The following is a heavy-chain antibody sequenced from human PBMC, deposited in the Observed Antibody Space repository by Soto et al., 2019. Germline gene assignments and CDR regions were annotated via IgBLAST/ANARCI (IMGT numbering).Heavy chain of an antibody. CDR3: AHSDCSGIECYSRWFFGL. CDR2: IYWDDDK. D-gene: IGHD2-21*01. Sequence: QITLKESGPTLVKPTQTLTLTCTFSGFSLTTSGVAVAWIRQPPGKAPEWLALIYWDDDKRYSTSLKTRLSITKDTSKNQVVLTMANMDLEDTATYYWAHSDCSGIECYSRWFFGLWGRGTLVTVSS. V-gene: IGHV2-5*02. J-gene: IGHJ2*01. CDR1: GFSLTTSGVA.